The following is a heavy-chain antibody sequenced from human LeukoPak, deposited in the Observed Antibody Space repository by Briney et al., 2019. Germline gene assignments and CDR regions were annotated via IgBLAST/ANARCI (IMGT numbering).Heavy chain of an antibody. CDR1: GFTFSSFA. Sequence: PGGSLRLSCAASGFTFSSFAMSWARQAPGKGLEWVSVITGRGGATHNADSVKGRFTISRDNSKNTLYLQMNSLRAEDTAVYYCAKDTAFYYDSSGSIDIWGQGTMVTVSS. CDR3: AKDTAFYYDSSGSIDI. V-gene: IGHV3-23*01. J-gene: IGHJ3*02. CDR2: ITGRGGAT. D-gene: IGHD3-22*01.